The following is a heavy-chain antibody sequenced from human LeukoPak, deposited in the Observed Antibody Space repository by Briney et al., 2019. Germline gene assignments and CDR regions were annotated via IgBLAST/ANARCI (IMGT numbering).Heavy chain of an antibody. D-gene: IGHD2-15*01. CDR3: ATDKSRVVAAFDI. CDR1: GGTFSSYA. Sequence: ASVKVSCKASGGTFSSYAISWVRQAPGQGLEWMGGIIPIFGTANYAQKFQGRVTITADTSTDTAYMELSSLRSEDTAVYYCATDKSRVVAAFDIWGQGTMVTVSS. J-gene: IGHJ3*02. V-gene: IGHV1-69*06. CDR2: IIPIFGTA.